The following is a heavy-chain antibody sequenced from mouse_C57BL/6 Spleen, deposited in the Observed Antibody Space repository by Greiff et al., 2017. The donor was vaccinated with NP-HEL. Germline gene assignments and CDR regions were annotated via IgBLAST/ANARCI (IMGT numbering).Heavy chain of an antibody. CDR1: GYTFTSYW. D-gene: IGHD1-1*01. CDR3: ALLRFCYVDV. Sequence: QVQLQQPGAELVKPGASVKLSCKASGYTFTSYWMQWVKQRPGQGLEWIGEIDPSDSYTNYNQKFKGKATLTVDTSSSQAYMQLSGLTSEDSAVYYCALLRFCYVDVWGTGTTVTVSS. J-gene: IGHJ1*03. CDR2: IDPSDSYT. V-gene: IGHV1-50*01.